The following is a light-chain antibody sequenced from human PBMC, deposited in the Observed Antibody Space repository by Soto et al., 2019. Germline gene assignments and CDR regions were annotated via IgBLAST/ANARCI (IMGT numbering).Light chain of an antibody. J-gene: IGLJ2*01. Sequence: QSVLTQPASVSGSPGQSITISCTGTSSDVGSYNLVSWYQQHPGKAPKLMIYEVSKRPSGVSNRFSGSKSGNTASLTISGVQAEDEADYYCCSYAGSSTLGVFGGGTKLTVL. V-gene: IGLV2-23*02. CDR1: SSDVGSYNL. CDR2: EVS. CDR3: CSYAGSSTLGV.